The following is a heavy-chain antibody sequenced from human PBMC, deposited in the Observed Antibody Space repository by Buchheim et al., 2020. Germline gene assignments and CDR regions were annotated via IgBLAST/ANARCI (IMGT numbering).Heavy chain of an antibody. Sequence: QVQLVESGGGVVQPGRSLRLSCAASGFTSSSYGMHWGRQAPGKGLEWVAAISYDGSNKYYADSVKGRFTISRDNSKNALSLQMNSLRAEDTAVYYCAKVVTVAGADYYHYGMDVWGQGTT. CDR3: AKVVTVAGADYYHYGMDV. J-gene: IGHJ6*02. CDR2: ISYDGSNK. CDR1: GFTSSSYG. V-gene: IGHV3-30*18. D-gene: IGHD6-19*01.